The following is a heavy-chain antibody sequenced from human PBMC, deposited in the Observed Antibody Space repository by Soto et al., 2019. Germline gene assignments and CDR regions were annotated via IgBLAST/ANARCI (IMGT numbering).Heavy chain of an antibody. D-gene: IGHD4-17*01. CDR1: GFTFTYYS. J-gene: IGHJ4*02. V-gene: IGHV3-23*01. Sequence: EVPLLESGGGLVQPGGSLRLSCAASGFTFTYYSMAWVRQTPERGLEWISGMSIGYEKTFYADSVRGRFTVSRDSSRNTVDLQMHNLRADDTAIYYCVRWSGYGDLWGQGTRVTVSS. CDR2: MSIGYEKT. CDR3: VRWSGYGDL.